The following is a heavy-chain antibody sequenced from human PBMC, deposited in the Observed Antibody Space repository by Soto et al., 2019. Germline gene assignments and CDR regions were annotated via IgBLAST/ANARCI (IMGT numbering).Heavy chain of an antibody. V-gene: IGHV4-34*01. J-gene: IGHJ4*02. CDR3: ARALGYTYGHLPIDY. D-gene: IGHD5-18*01. CDR2: INHSGST. Sequence: LETLSLTCAFYGGSFSGYYWIWIRQPPGKGLEWIGEINHSGSTNYNPSLKSRVTISVDTSKNQFSLNLSSVTAADTAVYYCARALGYTYGHLPIDYWGQGTLVTVSS. CDR1: GGSFSGYY.